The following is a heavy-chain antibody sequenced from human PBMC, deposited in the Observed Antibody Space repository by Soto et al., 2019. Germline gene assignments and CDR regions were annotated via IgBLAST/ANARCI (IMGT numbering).Heavy chain of an antibody. V-gene: IGHV3-15*01. D-gene: IGHD1-7*01. J-gene: IGHJ4*02. CDR3: RRDWDYPVL. CDR2: VRSKADGGTT. CDR1: GFTFANAW. Sequence: EVQLVESGGGLVKPGGPLRLSCAASGFTFANAWMSWVRQAPGKGLEWVGRVRSKADGGTTDYAAPVKGRFTISRDDSENTLYLQMNSLTIDDTAVYYCRRDWDYPVLWGQGTLVTVSS.